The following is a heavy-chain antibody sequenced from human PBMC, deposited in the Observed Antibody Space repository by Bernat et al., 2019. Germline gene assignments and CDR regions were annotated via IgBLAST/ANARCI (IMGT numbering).Heavy chain of an antibody. D-gene: IGHD2-15*01. V-gene: IGHV4-59*01. CDR2: ISYSGST. Sequence: QVQLRESGPGLVKPSETLSLTCTVSGGSIRTSHWSWFRQPPEKGLEYIGYISYSGSTDSNPSLKGRVTMSVDPSKKQVSLNLKSVTAADTAVYYCARVRALNDINWFDPWGQGTQVIVSS. CDR3: ARVRALNDINWFDP. CDR1: GGSIRTSH. J-gene: IGHJ5*01.